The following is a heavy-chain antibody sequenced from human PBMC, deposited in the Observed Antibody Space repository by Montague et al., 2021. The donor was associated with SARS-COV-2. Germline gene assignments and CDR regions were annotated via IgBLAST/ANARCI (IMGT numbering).Heavy chain of an antibody. CDR3: ARPCGRMLRRTYFLCWFDA. CDR1: GGSISSTSYY. CDR2: LYYSRSN. Sequence: SETLSLTCTVSGGSISSTSYYWGWIRPPPGKGLKWNGSLYYSRSNYYNPSLKRRVTISVDRSKNQFSLKLRSVTAADAAVYSCARPCGRMLRRTYFLCWFDAWGRGTLVSVSS. V-gene: IGHV4-39*01. D-gene: IGHD3-10*01. J-gene: IGHJ5*02.